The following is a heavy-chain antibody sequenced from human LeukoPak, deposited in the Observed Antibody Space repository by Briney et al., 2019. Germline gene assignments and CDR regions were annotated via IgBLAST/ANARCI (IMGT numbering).Heavy chain of an antibody. V-gene: IGHV3-23*01. CDR3: AKDFPTSPYSSRGNWFDP. J-gene: IGHJ5*02. D-gene: IGHD6-13*01. CDR2: ISGSGGST. Sequence: GGSLRLSCAASGFTFSSYAMSWVRQAPGKGLEWVSAISGSGGSTYYADSVKGRFTISRDNSKNTLYLQMNSLRAEDTAVYYCAKDFPTSPYSSRGNWFDPWGQGTLVTVSS. CDR1: GFTFSSYA.